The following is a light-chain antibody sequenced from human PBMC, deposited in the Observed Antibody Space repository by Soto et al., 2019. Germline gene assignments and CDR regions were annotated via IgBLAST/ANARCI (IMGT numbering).Light chain of an antibody. CDR1: SSDVGTYNL. CDR3: CSFVAGNTCV. V-gene: IGLV2-23*01. Sequence: QSVLTQPASVSGSPGQSIALSCTGTSSDVGTYNLVSWYQQHPGKAPKLLISEGGKRPSGVSDRFSGSKSGNTASLTISGLQAEDEADYYCCSFVAGNTCVFGTEPKATVL. CDR2: EGG. J-gene: IGLJ1*01.